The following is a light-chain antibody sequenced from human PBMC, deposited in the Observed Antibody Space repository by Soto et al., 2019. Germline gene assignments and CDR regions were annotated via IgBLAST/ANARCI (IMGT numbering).Light chain of an antibody. Sequence: CRASQSVTSNYLAWYQQKPGQAPRLLIYGASSRATGIPDRFSGSGSGTDFTLSISRLEPEDCAVYYCQQYGSSPRFGQGTKVDIK. CDR2: GAS. CDR1: QSVTSNY. J-gene: IGKJ1*01. V-gene: IGKV3-20*01. CDR3: QQYGSSPR.